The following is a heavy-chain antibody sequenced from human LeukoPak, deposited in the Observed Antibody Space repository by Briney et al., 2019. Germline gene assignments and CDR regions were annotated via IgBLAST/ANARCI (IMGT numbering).Heavy chain of an antibody. D-gene: IGHD6-13*01. Sequence: SETLSLTCAVYGGSFSGYYWSWIRQPPGKGLEWIGEINHSGSTNYNPSLKSRVTISVDTSKNQLSLKLSSVTAADTAVYYCARGPSGWYVLRYFQHWGQGTLVTVSS. J-gene: IGHJ1*01. CDR3: ARGPSGWYVLRYFQH. CDR1: GGSFSGYY. V-gene: IGHV4-34*01. CDR2: INHSGST.